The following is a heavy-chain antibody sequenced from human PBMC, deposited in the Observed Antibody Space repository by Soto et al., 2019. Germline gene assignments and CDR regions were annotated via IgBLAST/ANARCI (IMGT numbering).Heavy chain of an antibody. CDR3: AQWPITYLPGYAPFDL. D-gene: IGHD3-9*01. V-gene: IGHV3-23*01. J-gene: IGHJ1*01. CDR2: FSCPGGGT. CDR1: RFTFSRYA. Sequence: GGSLRLSCAASRFTFSRYAMSWVRQAPGKRLQWASTFSCPGGGTYYADSVKGRFTISRDNFKSTLFLQLTSLRVEDPAVYFCAQWPITYLPGYAPFDLWGQSTRVIVSS.